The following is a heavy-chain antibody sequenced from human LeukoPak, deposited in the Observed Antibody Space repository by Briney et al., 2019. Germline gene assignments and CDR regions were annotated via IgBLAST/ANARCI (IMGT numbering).Heavy chain of an antibody. J-gene: IGHJ4*02. CDR3: ARGEKGSSSGSINY. V-gene: IGHV4-61*02. Sequence: SQTLPLTCTVPGGSINSGTYYWSWIRQPAGKGLEWIGRMYTSGSTNYNPSLESRVTISVDTSKNQFSLKLSSVTAADTAVYYCARGEKGSSSGSINYWGQGTLVTVSS. D-gene: IGHD6-6*01. CDR2: MYTSGST. CDR1: GGSINSGTYY.